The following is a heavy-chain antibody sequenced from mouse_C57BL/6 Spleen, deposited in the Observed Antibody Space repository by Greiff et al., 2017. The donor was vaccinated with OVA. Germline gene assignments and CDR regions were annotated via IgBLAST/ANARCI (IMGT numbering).Heavy chain of an antibody. CDR3: ARTTVVALYYFDD. V-gene: IGHV5-6*01. D-gene: IGHD1-1*01. CDR2: ISSGGSYT. J-gene: IGHJ2*01. Sequence: EVMLVESGGDLVKPGGSLKLSCAASGFTFSSYGMSWVRQTPDKRLEWVATISSGGSYTSYPDSVKGRFPLSRDNDKNPLYLQMSSLKSEDTAMYYCARTTVVALYYFDDWGQGTTLTVSS. CDR1: GFTFSSYG.